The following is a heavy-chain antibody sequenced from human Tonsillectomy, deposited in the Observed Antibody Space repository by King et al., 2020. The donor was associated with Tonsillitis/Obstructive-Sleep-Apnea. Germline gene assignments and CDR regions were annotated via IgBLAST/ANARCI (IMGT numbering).Heavy chain of an antibody. CDR1: GFTFSSYE. CDR3: AREKKLPNDVFDI. D-gene: IGHD5-24*01. J-gene: IGHJ3*02. V-gene: IGHV3-48*03. Sequence: VQLVESGGGLVQPGGSLRLSCAASGFTFSSYEMNWVRQAPGKGLEWVSYISSSGSTIYYADSVKGRFTNSRDNAKNSLYLQMNSLRAEDTAVYYCAREKKLPNDVFDIWGQGTMVTVSS. CDR2: ISSSGSTI.